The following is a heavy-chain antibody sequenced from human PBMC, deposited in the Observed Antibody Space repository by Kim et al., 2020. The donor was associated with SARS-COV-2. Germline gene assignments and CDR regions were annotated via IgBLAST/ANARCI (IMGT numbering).Heavy chain of an antibody. CDR1: GGSISSSSYY. CDR2: IYYSGST. D-gene: IGHD6-13*01. CDR3: ARITPQALVWAFDI. V-gene: IGHV4-39*01. J-gene: IGHJ3*02. Sequence: SQTLSLTCTVSGGSISSSSYYWGWIRQPPGKGLEWIGSIYYSGSTYYNPSLKSRVTISVDTSKNQFSLKLSSVTAADTAVYYCARITPQALVWAFDIWGQGTMVTVSS.